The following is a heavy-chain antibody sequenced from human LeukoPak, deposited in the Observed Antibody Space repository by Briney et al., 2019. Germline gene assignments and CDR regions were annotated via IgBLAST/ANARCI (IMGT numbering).Heavy chain of an antibody. CDR2: ISGSGGST. CDR1: GFTFSSYA. V-gene: IGHV3-23*01. J-gene: IGHJ4*02. Sequence: PGGSLRLSCAASGFTFSSYAMSWVRQAPGKGLELVSAISGSGGSTYYADSVKGRFTISRDNSKNTLYLQMNSLRAEDTAVYYCAKVGDMIVVNQFDYWGQGTLVTVSS. D-gene: IGHD3-22*01. CDR3: AKVGDMIVVNQFDY.